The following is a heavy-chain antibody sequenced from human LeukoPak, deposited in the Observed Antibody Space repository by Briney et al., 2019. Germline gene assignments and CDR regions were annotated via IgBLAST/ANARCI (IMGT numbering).Heavy chain of an antibody. Sequence: SETLSLTCAVSGGSISSGAYSWSWIRQPPGKGLEWIGYIYYSGSTNYNPSLKSRVTISVDTSKNQFSLKLSSVTAADTAVYYCARVVGEVTTSDWRDYYYMDVWGKGTTVTISS. CDR2: IYYSGST. CDR3: ARVVGEVTTSDWRDYYYMDV. CDR1: GGSISSGAYS. V-gene: IGHV4-61*08. D-gene: IGHD4-17*01. J-gene: IGHJ6*03.